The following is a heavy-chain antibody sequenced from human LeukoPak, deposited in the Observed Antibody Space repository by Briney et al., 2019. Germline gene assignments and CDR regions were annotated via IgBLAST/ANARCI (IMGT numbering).Heavy chain of an antibody. V-gene: IGHV3-30*02. J-gene: IGHJ4*02. CDR3: AKDDVPGGSYRPSDY. Sequence: GGSLRLSCASSGFTFSSYGMHWVRQAPGKGLEWVAFIRYDGSNKYYADSVKGRFTISRDNSKNTLYLQMNSLRAEDTAVYYCAKDDVPGGSYRPSDYWGQGSLVTVSS. CDR2: IRYDGSNK. CDR1: GFTFSSYG. D-gene: IGHD1-26*01.